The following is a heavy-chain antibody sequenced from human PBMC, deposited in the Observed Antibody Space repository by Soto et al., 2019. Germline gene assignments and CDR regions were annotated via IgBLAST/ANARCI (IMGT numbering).Heavy chain of an antibody. D-gene: IGHD1-1*01. CDR2: TYYRSKWYT. V-gene: IGHV6-1*01. CDR1: GDSVSSNSAA. Sequence: SQTLSLTCAISGDSVSSNSAAWTWIRPSPSRGLEWLGRTYYRSKWYTDYAVSVKSRITINPDTSKNQCFLQLNSVTPEDTAVYYCARRWRQGYGRDVWGQGTTVTVSS. J-gene: IGHJ6*02. CDR3: ARRWRQGYGRDV.